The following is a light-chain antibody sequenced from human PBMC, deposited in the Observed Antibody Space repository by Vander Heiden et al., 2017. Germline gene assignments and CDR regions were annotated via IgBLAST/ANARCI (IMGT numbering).Light chain of an antibody. CDR3: QQYNSYSWT. J-gene: IGKJ1*01. CDR1: QSISSW. Sequence: DIQMTQSPPTLSASVGDRVTITCRASQSISSWLAWYQQKPGKAPNLLIYKASSLESGVPSRFSGSGSGTEFTLTISSLQPDDFATYYCQQYNSYSWTLGQGTKVEIK. CDR2: KAS. V-gene: IGKV1-5*03.